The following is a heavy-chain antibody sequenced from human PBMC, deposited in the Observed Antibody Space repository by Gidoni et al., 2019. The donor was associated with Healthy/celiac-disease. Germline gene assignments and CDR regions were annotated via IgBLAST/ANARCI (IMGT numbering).Heavy chain of an antibody. J-gene: IGHJ6*02. V-gene: IGHV4-34*01. Sequence: QVQLQQCGAGLLKPSETLSLTRAVYGGSFSGYYWSWIRQPPGQGREWSGEINHSGSTNYNPYITSRVTISVDTSKNQFSLKLSSVTAADTAVYYCERGHWQLVTYYYYYGMDVWGQGTTVTVSS. CDR2: INHSGST. D-gene: IGHD6-13*01. CDR1: GGSFSGYY. CDR3: ERGHWQLVTYYYYYGMDV.